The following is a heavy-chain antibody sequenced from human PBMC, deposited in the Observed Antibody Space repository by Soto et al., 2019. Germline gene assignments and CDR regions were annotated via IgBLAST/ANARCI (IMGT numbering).Heavy chain of an antibody. CDR2: IIPIFGTA. Sequence: QVQLVQSGAEVKKPGSSVKVSCKASGGTFSSYAISWVRQAPGQGLEWMGGIIPIFGTANYAQKFQGRVTITADESTSTAYMELSSLRSEDTAVYYCARVVVWGVIGYYYGMDVWGQGTTVTVSS. V-gene: IGHV1-69*01. J-gene: IGHJ6*02. CDR1: GGTFSSYA. D-gene: IGHD3-10*01. CDR3: ARVVVWGVIGYYYGMDV.